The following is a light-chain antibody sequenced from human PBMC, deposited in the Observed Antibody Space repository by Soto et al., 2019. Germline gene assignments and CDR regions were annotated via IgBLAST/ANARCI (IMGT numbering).Light chain of an antibody. CDR3: ATWDDSPNAYV. Sequence: QSVLTQTPSASGTPGQRVTISCSGRTSNLGSNTVHWYQQLPGTAPKRLIHSNNQRPSGVPDRFSGSKSGTSASLAISGLQSEDEADYYCATWDDSPNAYVFGTGTKLTVL. J-gene: IGLJ1*01. CDR2: SNN. CDR1: TSNLGSNT. V-gene: IGLV1-44*01.